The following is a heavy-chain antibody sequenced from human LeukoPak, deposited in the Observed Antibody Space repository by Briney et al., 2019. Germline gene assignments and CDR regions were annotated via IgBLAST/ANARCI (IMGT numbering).Heavy chain of an antibody. D-gene: IGHD3-3*01. CDR3: ARGHYDFWSGYLFDY. Sequence: PSETLSLTCAVYGVSISGYYWSWIRQPPGKGLEWIGEINHSGSTNYNPSLKSRVTISIDTSKNQFSLKLSSVTAADTAVYYCARGHYDFWSGYLFDYWGQGTLVTVSS. CDR1: GVSISGYY. V-gene: IGHV4-34*01. J-gene: IGHJ4*02. CDR2: INHSGST.